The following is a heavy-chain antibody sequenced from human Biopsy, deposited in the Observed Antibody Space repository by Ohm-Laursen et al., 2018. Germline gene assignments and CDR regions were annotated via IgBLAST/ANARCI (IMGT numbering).Heavy chain of an antibody. CDR1: GGSVSSNVHY. CDR2: VFHSGIT. V-gene: IGHV4-39*01. CDR3: ARHPTGFWFDP. Sequence: SETLSLTCTVSGGSVSSNVHYWAWIRQPPGKGLECIGTVFHSGITFYNPSLKSRVTISIDTSKDQFSLNLSSVTAADTAVYYCARHPTGFWFDPWGQGILVTVSS. J-gene: IGHJ5*02.